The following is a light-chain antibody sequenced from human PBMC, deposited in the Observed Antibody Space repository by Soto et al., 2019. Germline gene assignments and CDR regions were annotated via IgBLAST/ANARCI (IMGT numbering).Light chain of an antibody. Sequence: QSALTQPASVSGSPGQSITISCTGTSSDVGDYKYVSWYQHHPGKAPKLIIYEVSHRPSGVSNRFSGSNSGNTASLTISGLQAEDEADYYCSSYTSSSTLVFGGGTKLTVL. CDR2: EVS. CDR1: SSDVGDYKY. J-gene: IGLJ3*02. CDR3: SSYTSSSTLV. V-gene: IGLV2-14*01.